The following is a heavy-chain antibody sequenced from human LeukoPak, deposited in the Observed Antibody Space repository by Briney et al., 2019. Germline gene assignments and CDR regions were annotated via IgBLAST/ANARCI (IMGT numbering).Heavy chain of an antibody. V-gene: IGHV3-7*04. D-gene: IGHD3-10*01. CDR3: VRDGGYYGPDS. CDR2: INQVASEK. J-gene: IGHJ4*02. CDR1: GFTISFYW. Sequence: GGSLRLSCAASGFTISFYWMSWVRQAPGKWLEWVANINQVASEKNYVDSVKGRFTISRDNAKNSLYLQMNSVRAEDTAMYYCVRDGGYYGPDSWGQGALASVSS.